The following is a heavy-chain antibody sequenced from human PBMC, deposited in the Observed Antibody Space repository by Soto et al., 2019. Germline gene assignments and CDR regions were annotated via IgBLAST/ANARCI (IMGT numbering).Heavy chain of an antibody. CDR2: INHSGST. Sequence: SETLSLTCAVYGGSFSGYYWSWIRQPPGKGLEWIGEINHSGSTNYNPSLKSRVTISVDTSKNQFSLKLSSVTAADTAVYYCARGPPYYYGSGSYSEPIHYYYYYMDVWGKGTTVTVSS. CDR1: GGSFSGYY. CDR3: ARGPPYYYGSGSYSEPIHYYYYYMDV. V-gene: IGHV4-34*01. J-gene: IGHJ6*03. D-gene: IGHD3-10*01.